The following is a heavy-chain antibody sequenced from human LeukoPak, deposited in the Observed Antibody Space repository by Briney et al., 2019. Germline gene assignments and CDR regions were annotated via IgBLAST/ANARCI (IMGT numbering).Heavy chain of an antibody. Sequence: ASVKVSCKASGYTFTSYGISWVRQAPGQGLEWMGWISAYNGNTNYAQKLQGRVTMTTDTSTSTAYMELRSLRSDDTAVYYCARDPPDIVVVPAAIYYYYYGMDVWGQGTTVTVSS. CDR1: GYTFTSYG. CDR3: ARDPPDIVVVPAAIYYYYYGMDV. D-gene: IGHD2-2*02. V-gene: IGHV1-18*01. CDR2: ISAYNGNT. J-gene: IGHJ6*02.